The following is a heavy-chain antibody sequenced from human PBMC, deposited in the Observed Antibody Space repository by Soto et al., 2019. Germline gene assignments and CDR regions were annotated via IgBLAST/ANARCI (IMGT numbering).Heavy chain of an antibody. D-gene: IGHD3-22*01. CDR3: ARDRAGYYSHFVY. CDR1: GGTFGNYA. V-gene: IGHV1-69*06. J-gene: IGHJ4*02. CDR2: IIPVFGTT. Sequence: QVQLVQSGPEVKKPGSSVKVSCRSSGGTFGNYAISWVRQAPGQGLEWMGNIIPVFGTTNYARKFQGRVTITADKSTGAAYMELSGLRSEDTAVYYCARDRAGYYSHFVYWGQGTLVTVSS.